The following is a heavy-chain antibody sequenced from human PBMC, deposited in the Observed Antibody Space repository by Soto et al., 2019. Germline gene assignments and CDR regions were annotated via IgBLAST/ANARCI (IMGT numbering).Heavy chain of an antibody. CDR3: ARPSVTSSIAASPDPYYFDY. Sequence: QLQLQESGPGLVKPSETLSLTCTVSGGSISSSSYYWGWIRQPPGKGLEWIGSIYYSGSTYYNPSLKSRVTISVDTSKSQFSLKLSSVTAADTAVYYCARPSVTSSIAASPDPYYFDYWGQGTLVTVSS. V-gene: IGHV4-39*01. D-gene: IGHD6-6*01. CDR1: GGSISSSSYY. CDR2: IYYSGST. J-gene: IGHJ4*02.